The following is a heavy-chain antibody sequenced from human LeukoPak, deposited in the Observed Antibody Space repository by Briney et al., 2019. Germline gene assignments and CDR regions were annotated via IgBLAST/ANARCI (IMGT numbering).Heavy chain of an antibody. D-gene: IGHD6-13*01. Sequence: GKSLRLSCAASGFTFSTYAMHWVRQVPGKGLEWVAVISYDGSNKYYADSVKGRFTISRDSSKNTLYLQVSSLRAEDTAVYYCARDLKYSSSWYYFDYWGQGTLVTVPS. CDR1: GFTFSTYA. CDR2: ISYDGSNK. J-gene: IGHJ4*02. V-gene: IGHV3-30-3*01. CDR3: ARDLKYSSSWYYFDY.